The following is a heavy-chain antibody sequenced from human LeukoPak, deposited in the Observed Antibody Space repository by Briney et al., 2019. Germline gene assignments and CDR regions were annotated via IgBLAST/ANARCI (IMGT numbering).Heavy chain of an antibody. Sequence: PGGSLRLSCTASGFSFSTYSMNWVRQAPGKGPEWVSEISASGSRTYYTDAVKGRFTVARDNSRNTVYLEMNSPRADDTAVYYCARGTSGAFDHWGQGTLVTVSS. CDR3: ARGTSGAFDH. D-gene: IGHD2-2*01. J-gene: IGHJ4*02. CDR2: ISASGSRT. CDR1: GFSFSTYS. V-gene: IGHV3-23*01.